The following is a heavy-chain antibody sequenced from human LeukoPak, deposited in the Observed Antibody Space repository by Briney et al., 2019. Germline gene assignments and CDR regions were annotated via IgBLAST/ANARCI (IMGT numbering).Heavy chain of an antibody. CDR2: ISFSGDNS. CDR3: AKDRSCTGSSCNVGS. CDR1: GFNFRDAA. V-gene: IGHV3-23*01. Sequence: PGGSLRLSCAASGFNFRDAAMTWVRQAPGKGLELVALISFSGDNSYYADSVKGRFSVSRDNSENTLSLQMNSLRAEDTAVYYCAKDRSCTGSSCNVGSWGQGTMVTVSS. J-gene: IGHJ3*01. D-gene: IGHD2-2*01.